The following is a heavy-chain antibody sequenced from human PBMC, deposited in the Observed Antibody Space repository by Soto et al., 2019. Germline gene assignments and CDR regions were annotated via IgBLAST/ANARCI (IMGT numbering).Heavy chain of an antibody. V-gene: IGHV4-59*08. CDR3: ARGGHCTTGVCSALDY. Sequence: QVQLQESGPGLVKPSETLSLTCTVSGGAISTYYWSWIRQPPGKGLEWIGYIYYSGSASYNPSLNSRVTIALDTSKNPFSLRLRSVTAADTAVYYCARGGHCTTGVCSALDYWGQGNLVTVSS. CDR1: GGAISTYY. J-gene: IGHJ4*02. D-gene: IGHD2-8*01. CDR2: IYYSGSA.